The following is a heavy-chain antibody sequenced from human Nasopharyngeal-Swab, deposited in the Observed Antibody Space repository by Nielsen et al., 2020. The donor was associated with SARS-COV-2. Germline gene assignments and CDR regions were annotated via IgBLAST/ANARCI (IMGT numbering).Heavy chain of an antibody. CDR3: ARERLGYCSSTSCYGGERYYYYYYMDV. J-gene: IGHJ6*03. D-gene: IGHD2-2*01. Sequence: WIRQPPGKGLEWIGEIYHSGSTNYNPSLKSRVTISVDKSKNQFSLKLSSVTAADTAVYYCARERLGYCSSTSCYGGERYYYYYYMDVWGKGTTVTVFS. CDR2: IYHSGST. V-gene: IGHV4-4*02.